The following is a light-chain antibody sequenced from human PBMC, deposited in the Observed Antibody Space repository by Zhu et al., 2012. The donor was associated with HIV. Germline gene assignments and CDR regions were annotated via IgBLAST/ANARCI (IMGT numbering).Light chain of an antibody. CDR1: QGISNH. Sequence: DIQLTQSPSFLSASVGDRVTITCRASQGISNHLAWYHQKPGKAPKLLIYGASILQSGVPSRFSGSGSGTEFTLTISSLQPEDFATYFCQHLTLYPTSGGGSKVEIK. CDR2: GAS. V-gene: IGKV1-9*01. CDR3: QHLTLYPT. J-gene: IGKJ4*01.